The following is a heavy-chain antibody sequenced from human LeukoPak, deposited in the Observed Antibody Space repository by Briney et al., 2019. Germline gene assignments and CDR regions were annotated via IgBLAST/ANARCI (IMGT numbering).Heavy chain of an antibody. V-gene: IGHV4-59*01. J-gene: IGHJ5*02. Sequence: SETLSLTCTVSGGSISSYYWSWIRQPPGKGLEWIGYIYYSWSTNYNPSLQSRVTISVDTAKNQVSPKLSSVTAADTAVYYCASSSSWYWFDPWGQGTMVTVSS. CDR3: ASSSSWYWFDP. D-gene: IGHD6-13*01. CDR2: IYYSWST. CDR1: GGSISSYY.